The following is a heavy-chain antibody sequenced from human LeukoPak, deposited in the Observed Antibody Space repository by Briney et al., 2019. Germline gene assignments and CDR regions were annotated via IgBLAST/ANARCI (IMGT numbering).Heavy chain of an antibody. CDR1: GGSISSYY. D-gene: IGHD2-2*01. Sequence: SETLSLTCTVSGGSISSYYWSWIRQPPGKGLEWIGYIYYGGSTNYNPSLKSRVTISVDTSKNQFSLKLSSVTAADTAVYYCARDRPPAYSSTSSYFDYWGQGTLVTVSS. CDR2: IYYGGST. J-gene: IGHJ4*02. CDR3: ARDRPPAYSSTSSYFDY. V-gene: IGHV4-59*01.